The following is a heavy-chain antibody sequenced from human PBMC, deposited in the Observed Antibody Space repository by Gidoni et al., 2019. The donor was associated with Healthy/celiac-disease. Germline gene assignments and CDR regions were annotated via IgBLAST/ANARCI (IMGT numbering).Heavy chain of an antibody. V-gene: IGHV3-9*01. J-gene: IGHJ4*02. D-gene: IGHD1-26*01. Sequence: EVQLVESGGGLVQPGRSLRLSCAASGFTFDDYAMHWVRQAPGKGLEWVSGISWNSGSIGYADSVKGRFTISRDNAKNSLYLQMNSLRAEDTALYYCAKDASRSWIRLHNPVFDYWGQGTLVTVSS. CDR2: ISWNSGSI. CDR1: GFTFDDYA. CDR3: AKDASRSWIRLHNPVFDY.